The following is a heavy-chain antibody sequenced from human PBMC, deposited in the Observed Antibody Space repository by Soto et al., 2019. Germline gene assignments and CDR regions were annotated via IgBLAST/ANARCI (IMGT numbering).Heavy chain of an antibody. CDR3: ARDRGYVDV. J-gene: IGHJ6*03. D-gene: IGHD3-10*01. Sequence: LCGGSISSYYWSWIRQPPGKGLEWIGYIYYSGSTNYNPSLKSRVTISVDTSKNQFSLKLSSVTAADTAVYYCARDRGYVDVWGKGTTVTVSS. CDR1: GGSISSYY. CDR2: IYYSGST. V-gene: IGHV4-59*01.